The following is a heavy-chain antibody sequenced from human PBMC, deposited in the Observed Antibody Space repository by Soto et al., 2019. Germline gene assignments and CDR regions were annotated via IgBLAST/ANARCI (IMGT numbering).Heavy chain of an antibody. CDR3: ARGLKSPLSLIVVVTAHYYGMDV. CDR2: ISSSGSTI. CDR1: GFTFSSYE. J-gene: IGHJ6*02. V-gene: IGHV3-48*03. D-gene: IGHD2-21*02. Sequence: EVQLVESGGGLVQPGGSLRLSCAASGFTFSSYEMNWVRQAPGKGLEWVSYISSSGSTIYYADSVKGRFTISRDNAKNSLYLQMNSLRAEDTAVYYCARGLKSPLSLIVVVTAHYYGMDVWGQGTTVTVSS.